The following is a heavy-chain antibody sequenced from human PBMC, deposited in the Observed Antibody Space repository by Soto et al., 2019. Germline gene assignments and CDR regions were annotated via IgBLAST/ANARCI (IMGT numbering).Heavy chain of an antibody. Sequence: QVQLVQSGAEVKKPGSSVKVSCKASGGTFSSYAISWVRQAPGQGLEWMGGIIPVFGTANYAQKFQGRVTINADESTSTAYMELSSLKSEDTDVYYCATLETYCGGDCYSYFDYWGQGTLVTVSS. CDR3: ATLETYCGGDCYSYFDY. CDR2: IIPVFGTA. V-gene: IGHV1-69*01. CDR1: GGTFSSYA. D-gene: IGHD2-21*02. J-gene: IGHJ4*02.